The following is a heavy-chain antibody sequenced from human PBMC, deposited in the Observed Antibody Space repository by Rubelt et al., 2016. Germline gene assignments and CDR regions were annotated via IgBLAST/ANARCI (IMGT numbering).Heavy chain of an antibody. Sequence: QVQLQESGPGLVKPSETLSLTCTVSGYSISSGYYWGWIRQPPGKGLEWIGSIYHSGSTYYNPSLKSRVTISVDTSKIRFVLKRRSVTAEDTAVYSCARHKMRDGEVHYDYWGQGSLVTVTS. CDR3: ARHKMRDGEVHYDY. CDR2: IYHSGST. CDR1: GYSISSGYY. J-gene: IGHJ4*02. V-gene: IGHV4-38-2*02. D-gene: IGHD3-10*01.